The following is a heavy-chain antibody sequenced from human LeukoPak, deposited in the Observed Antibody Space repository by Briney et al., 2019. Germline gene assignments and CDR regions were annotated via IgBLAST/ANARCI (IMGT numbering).Heavy chain of an antibody. Sequence: ASVKVSCKASGYTFTKYVMNWVRQAPGQGLEWMGWINTKTGSPTYAQGFTGRFVFSLDTSVSTAYLQISSLKAEDTAVYYCARDRVEQQLVSEYFQHWGQGTLVTVSS. CDR3: ARDRVEQQLVSEYFQH. J-gene: IGHJ1*01. D-gene: IGHD6-13*01. V-gene: IGHV7-4-1*02. CDR1: GYTFTKYV. CDR2: INTKTGSP.